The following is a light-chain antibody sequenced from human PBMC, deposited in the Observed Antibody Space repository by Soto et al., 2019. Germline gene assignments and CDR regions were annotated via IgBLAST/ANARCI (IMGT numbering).Light chain of an antibody. CDR3: QQYINWPVT. J-gene: IGKJ1*01. Sequence: EIVMTQSPATLSVSPGERATLSCRASQSVSSNLAWYQQKPGQAPRLLIYGASTRATGIPARFSGSGSGTEFTLTISSLQSEDFAVYYCQQYINWPVTFGQGTKVELK. CDR1: QSVSSN. V-gene: IGKV3-15*01. CDR2: GAS.